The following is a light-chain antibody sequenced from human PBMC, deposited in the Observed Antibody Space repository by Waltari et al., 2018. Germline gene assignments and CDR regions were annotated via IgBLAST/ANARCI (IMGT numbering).Light chain of an antibody. CDR3: CSYVGLGIYV. V-gene: IGLV2-23*02. J-gene: IGLJ1*01. CDR1: SSEVGNYNL. CDR2: GVT. Sequence: QSGLTQPASVSGSPGQSITISCTGTSSEVGNYNLVSWYQLYPGKAPQLMVYGVTKLALGVSDLFSGSKSGNTASLTIHGLQSEDEADYYGCSYVGLGIYVFGSGTKVTVL.